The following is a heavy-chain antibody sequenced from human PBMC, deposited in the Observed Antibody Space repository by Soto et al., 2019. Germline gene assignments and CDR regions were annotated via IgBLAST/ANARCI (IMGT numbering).Heavy chain of an antibody. CDR2: IYHSGST. CDR3: ARVPHYDFWSWFDP. V-gene: IGHV4-30-2*01. Sequence: PSETLSLTCAVPGGSISSGGYSLSWIRQPPGKGLEWIGYIYHSGSTYYNPSLKSRVTISVDRSKNQFSLKLSSVTAADTAVYYCARVPHYDFWSWFDPWGQGTLVTVSS. CDR1: GGSISSGGYS. D-gene: IGHD3-3*01. J-gene: IGHJ5*02.